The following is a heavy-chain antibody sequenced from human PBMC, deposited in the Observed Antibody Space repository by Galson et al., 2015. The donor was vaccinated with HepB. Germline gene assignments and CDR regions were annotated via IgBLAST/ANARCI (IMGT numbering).Heavy chain of an antibody. CDR2: ISGSGGST. Sequence: SLRLSCAASGFTFSSYAMSWVRQAPGKGLEWVSAISGSGGSTYYADSVKGRFTISRDNSKNTLYLQMNSLRAEDTAVYYCAKVEVVVAATYYYYYGMDVWGQGTTVTVSS. J-gene: IGHJ6*02. V-gene: IGHV3-23*01. D-gene: IGHD2-15*01. CDR1: GFTFSSYA. CDR3: AKVEVVVAATYYYYYGMDV.